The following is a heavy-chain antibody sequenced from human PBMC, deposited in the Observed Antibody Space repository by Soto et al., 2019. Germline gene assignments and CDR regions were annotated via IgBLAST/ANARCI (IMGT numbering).Heavy chain of an antibody. J-gene: IGHJ4*02. D-gene: IGHD6-13*01. CDR2: IYHSGST. CDR3: ARVSAAGTYFDY. Sequence: SETLSLTCAIYGGSFSCYYWSWIRQPPGKGLEWIGEIYHSGSTNYNPSLKSRVTISVDKSKNQFSLKLSSVTAADTAVYYCARVSAAGTYFDYWGQGTLVPSP. V-gene: IGHV4-34*01. CDR1: GGSFSCYY.